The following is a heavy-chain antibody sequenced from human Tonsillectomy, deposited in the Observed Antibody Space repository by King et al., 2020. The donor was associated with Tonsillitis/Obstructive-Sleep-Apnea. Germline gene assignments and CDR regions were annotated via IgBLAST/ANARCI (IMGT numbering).Heavy chain of an antibody. Sequence: QLVQSGSELKKPGASVKVSCKAFGYTFTSYAMNWVRQAPGQGLEWMGWINTNTGNPTYAQGFTGRFVFSLDTSVSTAYLQISSLKAEDTAVYYCARAPAFQLLWSGGLPHDMDVWGKGTTVTVSS. J-gene: IGHJ6*03. CDR2: INTNTGNP. CDR1: GYTFTSYA. D-gene: IGHD3-10*01. V-gene: IGHV7-4-1*02. CDR3: ARAPAFQLLWSGGLPHDMDV.